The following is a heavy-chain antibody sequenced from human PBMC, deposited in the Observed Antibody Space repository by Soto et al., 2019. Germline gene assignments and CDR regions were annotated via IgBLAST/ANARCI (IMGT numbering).Heavy chain of an antibody. J-gene: IGHJ4*02. CDR3: ARGRRTAVTIDY. CDR1: GGSFSGYY. V-gene: IGHV4-34*01. Sequence: QVHLQQWGAGLLKSSETLSLTCAVYGGSFSGYYWSWIRQPPGKGLEWIEEINHSGSTNYNPSLKSRVTISVVTSKNQFSLKLSSVTAADTAVYYCARGRRTAVTIDYWGQGTLVTVSS. D-gene: IGHD4-17*01. CDR2: INHSGST.